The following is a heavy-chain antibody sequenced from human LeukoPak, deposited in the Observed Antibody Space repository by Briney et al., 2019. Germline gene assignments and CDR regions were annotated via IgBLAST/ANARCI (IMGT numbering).Heavy chain of an antibody. D-gene: IGHD1-26*01. J-gene: IGHJ4*02. CDR1: GFTFSDYY. CDR2: ISSSGSTI. Sequence: GGSLRLSCAASGFTFSDYYMSWIRQAPGKGLEWVSYISSSGSTIYYADSVKGRFTISRDNAKNTLYLQMNSLRAEDTAVYYCAKDTSGGATPRAYYFDYWGQGTLVTVSS. V-gene: IGHV3-11*01. CDR3: AKDTSGGATPRAYYFDY.